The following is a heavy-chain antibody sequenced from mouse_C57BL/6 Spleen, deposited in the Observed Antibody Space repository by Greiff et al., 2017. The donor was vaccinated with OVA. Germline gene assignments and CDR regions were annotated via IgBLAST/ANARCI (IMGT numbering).Heavy chain of an antibody. CDR1: GYSFTGYY. CDR2: INPSTGGI. Sequence: EVQLQQSGPELVKPGASVKISCKASGYSFTGYYMHWVKQSSEKSLEWIGEINPSTGGISYNQKFKGKATLTVDKSSSTAYMQLKSLTSEDSAVYYCARSNSNYSPFAYWGQGTLVTVSA. V-gene: IGHV1-43*01. J-gene: IGHJ3*01. CDR3: ARSNSNYSPFAY. D-gene: IGHD2-5*01.